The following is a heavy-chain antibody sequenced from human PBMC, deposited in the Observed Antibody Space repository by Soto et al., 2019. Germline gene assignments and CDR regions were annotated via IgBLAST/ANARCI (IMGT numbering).Heavy chain of an antibody. Sequence: SETLSLTCSVSRGSVSSATYYWNWMRQPPGKPLEWIGYIYYSGSTNYNPSLKSRVTISVDTSKNQFSLKLSSVTAADTAVYYCARGPYYDFWSSSGMDVWGQGTTVTVSS. CDR3: ARGPYYDFWSSSGMDV. V-gene: IGHV4-61*01. CDR1: RGSVSSATYY. CDR2: IYYSGST. J-gene: IGHJ6*02. D-gene: IGHD3-3*01.